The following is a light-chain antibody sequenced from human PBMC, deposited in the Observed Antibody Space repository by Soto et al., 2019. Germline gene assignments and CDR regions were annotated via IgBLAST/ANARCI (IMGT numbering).Light chain of an antibody. CDR2: DAS. CDR3: QQRSNWPPEVT. V-gene: IGKV3-11*01. CDR1: QSVSSS. J-gene: IGKJ3*01. Sequence: EIVLTQSPDTLSLSPGERATLSCRASQSVSSSLAWYQQKPGQAPRLLIYDASNRATGIPARFSGSGSGTVFHLTFRSLKPEDFAVYYCQQRSNWPPEVTFGPGTKVDIK.